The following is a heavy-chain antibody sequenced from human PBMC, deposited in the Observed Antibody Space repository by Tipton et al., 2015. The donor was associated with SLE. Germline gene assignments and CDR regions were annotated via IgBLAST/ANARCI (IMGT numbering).Heavy chain of an antibody. V-gene: IGHV1-2*06. D-gene: IGHD2-2*03. CDR1: GYTFTDYY. Sequence: QLVQSGAEVKKPGASVKVSCKASGYTFTDYYIHWVRQAPGQGLEWMGRINPASGDTDFAQNFQDRVTLTRDMSISTAYMELGRLRSDDTALYYCARDLDIVVVSDYWGQGTLVTVSS. CDR2: INPASGDT. CDR3: ARDLDIVVVSDY. J-gene: IGHJ4*02.